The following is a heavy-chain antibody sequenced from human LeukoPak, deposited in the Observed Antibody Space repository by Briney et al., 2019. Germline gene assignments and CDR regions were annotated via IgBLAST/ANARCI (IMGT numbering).Heavy chain of an antibody. Sequence: PGGSLSPSCAASGFTFSNYAMSWVRQAPGKGLEWVSAISGSGGSTYYADSVKGRFTTSRDNSKNTLYLQTNSLSAEDTGVYYCAREKESSGYFDHWGQASQLSVSS. D-gene: IGHD3-22*01. CDR3: AREKESSGYFDH. J-gene: IGHJ4*02. V-gene: IGHV3-23*01. CDR2: ISGSGGST. CDR1: GFTFSNYA.